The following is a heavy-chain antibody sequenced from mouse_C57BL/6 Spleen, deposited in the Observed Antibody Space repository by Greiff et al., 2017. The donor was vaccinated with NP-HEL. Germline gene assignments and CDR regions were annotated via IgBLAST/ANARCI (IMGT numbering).Heavy chain of an antibody. CDR1: GFTFTDYY. Sequence: EVQVVESGGGLVQPGGSLSLSCAASGFTFTDYYMSWVRQPPGKALEWLGFIRNKANGYTTEYSASVKGRFTISRDNSQSILYLQMNALRAEDSATYYCARDWVAFAYWGQGTLVTVSA. V-gene: IGHV7-3*01. CDR2: IRNKANGYTT. CDR3: ARDWVAFAY. D-gene: IGHD4-1*01. J-gene: IGHJ3*01.